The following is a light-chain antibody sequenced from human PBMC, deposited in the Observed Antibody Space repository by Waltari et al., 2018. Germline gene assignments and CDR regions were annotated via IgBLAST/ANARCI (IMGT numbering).Light chain of an antibody. CDR1: SSDVGDYKY. CDR2: DVT. V-gene: IGLV2-11*01. CDR3: CSYAGSHTYV. Sequence: QPALTQPRSVSGSPGQSVTISCTGLSSDVGDYKYVSWYHQRPGKAPKLLIYDVTKRPSGVPDRLSGSRSGNTASLTISGLQADDEADYYCCSYAGSHTYVFARGTTVTVL. J-gene: IGLJ1*01.